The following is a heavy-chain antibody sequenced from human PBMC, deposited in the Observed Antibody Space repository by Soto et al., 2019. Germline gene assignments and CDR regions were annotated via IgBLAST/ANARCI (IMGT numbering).Heavy chain of an antibody. CDR3: ARESNHYQDFFQN. CDR1: GYPFPSFE. D-gene: IGHD2-2*01. Sequence: PSVKVSCKTSGYPFPSFEVHWIRQAPGQRPEWMGGISNAGSGNTKYSQKFQDRLTITGDKRATTVYMALSSLTSEDTATYYCARESNHYQDFFQNWGQGTQVTVS. CDR2: ISNAGSGNT. J-gene: IGHJ4*02. V-gene: IGHV1-3*01.